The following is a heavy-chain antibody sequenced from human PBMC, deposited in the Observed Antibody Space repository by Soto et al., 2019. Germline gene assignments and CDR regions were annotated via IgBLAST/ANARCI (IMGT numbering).Heavy chain of an antibody. D-gene: IGHD6-13*01. CDR3: ARRYSTPHYRS. Sequence: QLQLQESGPGLVKPSENLSLTCTVSGGSISSSNYYWGWIRQPPGKGLEWIATVYYGGSTYYNPSLKSRVTISVGTSKLQLPLRLSSVTAAVTAVYYCARRYSTPHYRSWGQGTLVTVS. CDR2: VYYGGST. CDR1: GGSISSSNYY. V-gene: IGHV4-39*01. J-gene: IGHJ4*02.